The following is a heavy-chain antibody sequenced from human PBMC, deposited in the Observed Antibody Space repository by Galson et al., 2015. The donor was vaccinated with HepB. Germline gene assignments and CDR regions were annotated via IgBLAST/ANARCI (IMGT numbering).Heavy chain of an antibody. CDR2: ISAYNGNT. CDR3: ARGRQQWLPPDWYFDL. CDR1: GYTFTSYG. V-gene: IGHV1-18*01. Sequence: SVKVSCKASGYTFTSYGISWVRQAPGQGLEWMGWISAYNGNTNYAQELQGRVTMTTDTSTSTAYMELRSLRSDDTAVYYCARGRQQWLPPDWYFDLWGRGTLVTVSS. D-gene: IGHD6-19*01. J-gene: IGHJ2*01.